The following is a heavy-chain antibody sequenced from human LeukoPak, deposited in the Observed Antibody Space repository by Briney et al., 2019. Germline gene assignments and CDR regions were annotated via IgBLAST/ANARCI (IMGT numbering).Heavy chain of an antibody. CDR3: ARAYSGYGTFDY. Sequence: SETLSLTCTVSGGSISSYYWSWIRQPAGKGLEWIGRIYTSGSTNYNPSLKSRVTMSVDTPKNQFSLKLSSVTAADTAVYYCARAYSGYGTFDYWAREPWTPSPQ. CDR1: GGSISSYY. D-gene: IGHD5-12*01. J-gene: IGHJ4*02. CDR2: IYTSGST. V-gene: IGHV4-4*07.